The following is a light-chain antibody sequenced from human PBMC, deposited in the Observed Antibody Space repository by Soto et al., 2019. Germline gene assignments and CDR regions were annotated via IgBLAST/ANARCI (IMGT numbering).Light chain of an antibody. Sequence: QSALTQPASVSGSPGQSITLSCTGTSSDIGNYDYVSWYQRHPGKAPKLIIYDVNNRPSGVSDRFSGSKSGNTASLTISGLQAEHEADYYCTSYSSGSTHVIFGGGTKLTVL. V-gene: IGLV2-14*03. CDR1: SSDIGNYDY. J-gene: IGLJ2*01. CDR2: DVN. CDR3: TSYSSGSTHVI.